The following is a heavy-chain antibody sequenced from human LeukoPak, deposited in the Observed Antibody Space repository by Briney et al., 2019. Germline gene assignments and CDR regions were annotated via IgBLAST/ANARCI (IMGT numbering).Heavy chain of an antibody. CDR1: EFTFSSYE. Sequence: GGSLRLSCAASEFTFSSYEMNWVRQAPGKGLEWVSYISSSGSTIYYADSVKGRFTVSRGNAKKSLYLQMNSLRAEDTAIYYCATYYYDSSAQRGDDAFDIWGQGTMVTVSS. CDR2: ISSSGSTI. D-gene: IGHD3-22*01. CDR3: ATYYYDSSAQRGDDAFDI. J-gene: IGHJ3*02. V-gene: IGHV3-48*03.